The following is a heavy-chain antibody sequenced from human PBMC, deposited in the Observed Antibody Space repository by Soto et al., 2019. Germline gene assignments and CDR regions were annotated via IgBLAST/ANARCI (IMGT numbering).Heavy chain of an antibody. CDR3: ARAGESHCSSTSCYSV. CDR1: GGTFSSYT. J-gene: IGHJ6*02. D-gene: IGHD2-2*02. V-gene: IGHV1-69*02. CDR2: IIPILGIA. Sequence: SVKVSCKASGGTFSSYTISWVRQAPGQGLEWMGRIIPILGIANYAQKFQGRVTITADKSTSTAYMELSSLRSEDTAVYYCARAGESHCSSTSCYSVWGQGTTVTVSS.